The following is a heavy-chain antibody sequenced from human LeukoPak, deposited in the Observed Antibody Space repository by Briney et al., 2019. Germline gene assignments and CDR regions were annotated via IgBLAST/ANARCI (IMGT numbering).Heavy chain of an antibody. V-gene: IGHV4-39*01. CDR3: ARIRVPPTTPYYYYGMDV. J-gene: IGHJ6*02. CDR1: GDSISSKNYY. D-gene: IGHD2-15*01. CDR2: IYYSGST. Sequence: PSETLSLTCTVSGDSISSKNYYWGWIRQPPGEGLGWIGSIYYSGSTNYNPSLKSRLTISVGTSKNQFSLKLSSVTAADTAMYYCARIRVPPTTPYYYYGMDVWGQGTTVTVSS.